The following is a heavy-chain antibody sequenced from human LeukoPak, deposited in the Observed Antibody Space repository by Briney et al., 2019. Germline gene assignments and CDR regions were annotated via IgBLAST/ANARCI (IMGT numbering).Heavy chain of an antibody. Sequence: PGGSLRLSCAASGFTFTNYAMNWVRQAPGKGLEYVSAFSSDGSSTFYADSVKGRFTISRDNSKNMLYLQMSSLRADDTAVYYCVKTLKYYGSGRGLFDSWGQGILVTVSS. J-gene: IGHJ4*02. CDR1: GFTFTNYA. D-gene: IGHD3-10*01. V-gene: IGHV3-64D*06. CDR2: FSSDGSST. CDR3: VKTLKYYGSGRGLFDS.